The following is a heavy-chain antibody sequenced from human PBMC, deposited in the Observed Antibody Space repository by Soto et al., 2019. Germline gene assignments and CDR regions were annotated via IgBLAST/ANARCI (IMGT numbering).Heavy chain of an antibody. CDR3: VRWIRAYGNAFDI. V-gene: IGHV3-23*01. Sequence: EVQLLESGGGLVQPGGSLRLSSAASGFTFSKYAMTWVRQAPGKGLEWVSAISASGGGTYYADSVKGRFTISRDNSKNTLYLEMNSLRDEDTAVYYCVRWIRAYGNAFDIWAQGTMVTVSS. D-gene: IGHD4-17*01. CDR1: GFTFSKYA. J-gene: IGHJ3*02. CDR2: ISASGGGT.